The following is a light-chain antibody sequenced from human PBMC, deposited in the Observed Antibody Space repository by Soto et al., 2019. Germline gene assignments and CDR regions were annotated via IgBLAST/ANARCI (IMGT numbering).Light chain of an antibody. Sequence: EIVLTQSPASLSLSPGERATLSCRASQSVDSYLVWYQQKPGQAPRLLIFGASNRATGIPSRFSGSGSGTDFTLTISGLQPDDFATYYCQQTYTTPEITFGQGTRLEIK. CDR3: QQTYTTPEIT. CDR1: QSVDSY. CDR2: GAS. J-gene: IGKJ5*01. V-gene: IGKV3-11*01.